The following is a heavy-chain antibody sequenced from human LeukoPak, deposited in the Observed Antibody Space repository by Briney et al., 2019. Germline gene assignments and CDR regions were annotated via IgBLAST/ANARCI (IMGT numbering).Heavy chain of an antibody. D-gene: IGHD6-13*01. V-gene: IGHV1-69*05. J-gene: IGHJ4*02. Sequence: GASVKVSCKASGGTFSSYAISWVRQAPGQGLEWMGGIIPIFGTANYAQKFQGRVTITTDESTSTAYMELSSLRSEDTAVYYCARGEVAAAGSLNYWGQGTLVTVSS. CDR3: ARGEVAAAGSLNY. CDR1: GGTFSSYA. CDR2: IIPIFGTA.